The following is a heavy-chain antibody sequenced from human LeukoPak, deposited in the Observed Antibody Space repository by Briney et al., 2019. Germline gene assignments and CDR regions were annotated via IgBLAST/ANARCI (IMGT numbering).Heavy chain of an antibody. CDR2: IYYSGST. CDR1: GGSISSYY. V-gene: IGHV4-59*01. D-gene: IGHD1-26*01. J-gene: IGHJ4*02. CDR3: ARGGSSNFDY. Sequence: SETLSLTCTVSGGSISSYYWSWIRQPPGKGLEWVGYIYYSGSTNYNPSLKSRVTISVDTSKNQFSLKLSSVTAADTAVYYCARGGSSNFDYWGQGTLVTVSS.